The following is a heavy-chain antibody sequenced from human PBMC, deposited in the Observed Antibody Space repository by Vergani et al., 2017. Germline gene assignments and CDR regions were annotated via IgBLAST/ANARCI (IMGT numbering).Heavy chain of an antibody. CDR3: ASDRGSVIRFGDYMDV. D-gene: IGHD3-10*01. V-gene: IGHV1-69*12. J-gene: IGHJ6*03. CDR2: IIPIFGTA. Sequence: QVQLVQSGAEVKKPGSSVKVSCKASGGTFSSYAISWVRQAPGQGLEWMGGIIPIFGTANYAQKFQGRVTITADESPSTAYMELSSLRSEDTAVYSCASDRGSVIRFGDYMDVWGKGTTVTVSS. CDR1: GGTFSSYA.